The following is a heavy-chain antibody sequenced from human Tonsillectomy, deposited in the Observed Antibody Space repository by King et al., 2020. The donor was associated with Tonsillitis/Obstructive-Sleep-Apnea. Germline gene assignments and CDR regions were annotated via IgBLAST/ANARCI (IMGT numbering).Heavy chain of an antibody. J-gene: IGHJ4*02. CDR3: ASGGDY. D-gene: IGHD3-10*01. Sequence: VQLVESGGGVVQPGRSLRLSCAASGISFSSYGMYWVRQAPGKGLEWVAVISYDGNNKYYADSVKGRFTIYRDNSKNTLYLQMNSLRAEDTAVYYCASGGDYWGQGTLVTVSS. CDR1: GISFSSYG. CDR2: ISYDGNNK. V-gene: IGHV3-30*03.